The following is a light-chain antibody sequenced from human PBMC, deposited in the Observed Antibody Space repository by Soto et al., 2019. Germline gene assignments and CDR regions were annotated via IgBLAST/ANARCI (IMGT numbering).Light chain of an antibody. V-gene: IGKV3-11*01. CDR1: QSVGNY. CDR2: GAS. CDR3: QRRCEWPPVT. J-gene: IGKJ4*01. Sequence: ETVLTQSPATLSLSPGQRATLSCRASQSVGNYLAWYQHKPGQAPRLLIYGASNRAAGIPARFSGSGSGTDFPLTISSLEPEDSAVYYCQRRCEWPPVTFGGGTKVEIK.